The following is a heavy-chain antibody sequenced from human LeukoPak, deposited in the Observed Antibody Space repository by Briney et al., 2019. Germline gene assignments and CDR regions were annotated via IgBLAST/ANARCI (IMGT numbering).Heavy chain of an antibody. J-gene: IGHJ4*02. CDR2: IYTSGST. CDR1: GGSGSLISYY. V-gene: IGHV4-61*02. Sequence: SETLSLTCTVSGGSGSLISYYWSWIRQPAGKGLEWIGRIYTSGSTNYNPSLKSRVTISVEKSKNQLSLTLSSVTATDTAVYYCARAYYYGSGSYGLDYWGQGTLVTVSS. D-gene: IGHD3-10*01. CDR3: ARAYYYGSGSYGLDY.